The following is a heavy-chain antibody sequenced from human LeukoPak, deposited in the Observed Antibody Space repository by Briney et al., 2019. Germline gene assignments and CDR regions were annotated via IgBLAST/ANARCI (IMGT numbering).Heavy chain of an antibody. V-gene: IGHV3-73*01. CDR3: TRLYCSSTSCSAFDP. Sequence: GGSLKLSCAASGFTFSGSATHWVRQASGKGLEWVGRIRSKANSYATAYAASVKGRFTISRDDSKNTAYLQMNSLKTEDTAVYYCTRLYCSSTSCSAFDPWGQGTLVTVSS. D-gene: IGHD2-2*01. CDR1: GFTFSGSA. J-gene: IGHJ5*02. CDR2: IRSKANSYAT.